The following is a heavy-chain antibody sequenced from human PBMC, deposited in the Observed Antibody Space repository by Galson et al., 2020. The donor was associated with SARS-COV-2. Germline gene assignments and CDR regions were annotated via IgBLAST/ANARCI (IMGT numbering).Heavy chain of an antibody. CDR1: GGSISSSSYY. V-gene: IGHV4-39*01. J-gene: IGHJ6*02. D-gene: IGHD2-8*01. Sequence: ASETLSLTCTVSGGSISSSSYYWSWIRQHPGKGLEWIGCIYYTGSTYYTPSFESRVTISVDTSKNLFSLRLSSVTAADTAVYYCKRPGRANGYSRYLGDEYAKDVGSRGTTVTVSS. CDR2: IYYTGST. CDR3: KRPGRANGYSRYLGDEYAKDV.